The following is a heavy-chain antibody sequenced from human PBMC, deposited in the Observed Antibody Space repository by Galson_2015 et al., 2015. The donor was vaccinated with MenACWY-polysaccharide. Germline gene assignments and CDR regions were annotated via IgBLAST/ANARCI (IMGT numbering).Heavy chain of an antibody. CDR1: GFTFGNYA. CDR3: ARIRDSTGKYQFDY. D-gene: IGHD2-2*01. CDR2: IGGSGSNT. Sequence: SLRLSCAASGFTFGNYAMSWVRQAPGKGLEWVSTIGGSGSNTHYADSVKGRFTISRDNSKTKQSLQMNILRPEDTAVYYCARIRDSTGKYQFDYWGQGTLVAVSS. J-gene: IGHJ4*02. V-gene: IGHV3-23*01.